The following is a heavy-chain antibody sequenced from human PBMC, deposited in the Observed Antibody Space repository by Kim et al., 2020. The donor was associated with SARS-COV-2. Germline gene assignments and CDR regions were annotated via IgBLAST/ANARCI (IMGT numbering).Heavy chain of an antibody. CDR3: ARTVDTAMGGGFDL. V-gene: IGHV5-51*01. Sequence: SPPFQGKVTIQADKSISTAYLQWSSLKASDTAMYYCARTVDTAMGGGFDLWGRGTLVTVSS. D-gene: IGHD5-18*01. J-gene: IGHJ2*01.